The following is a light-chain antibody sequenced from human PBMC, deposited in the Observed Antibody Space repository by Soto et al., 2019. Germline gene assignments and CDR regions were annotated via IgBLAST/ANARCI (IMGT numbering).Light chain of an antibody. CDR3: SSYTSRSTLDV. Sequence: QSVLTQPASVSGSPGQSITISCTGTSSDVGGYNYVSWYQQHPGKAPKLMIYGVSNRPSGVSNRFSGSKSGNTASLTISGLQAEDEADYYCSSYTSRSTLDVFGTGTKVTVL. V-gene: IGLV2-14*01. CDR1: SSDVGGYNY. CDR2: GVS. J-gene: IGLJ1*01.